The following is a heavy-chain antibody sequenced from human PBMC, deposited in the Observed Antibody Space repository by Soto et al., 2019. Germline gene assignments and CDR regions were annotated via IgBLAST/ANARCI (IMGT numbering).Heavy chain of an antibody. V-gene: IGHV3-53*04. CDR3: ARASEYCSAGTCSPCAFDI. D-gene: IGHD2-15*01. Sequence: EVQLVESGGNLVQPGGSLRLSCAASGLSVSTNYMGWVRQAPGRGLEWVSVIYRAGRTDYADSVKGRFTISRDNSRNTLFLQMNGLKVEDTAVYYCARASEYCSAGTCSPCAFDIWGQGTMATVSS. CDR1: GLSVSTNY. J-gene: IGHJ3*02. CDR2: IYRAGRT.